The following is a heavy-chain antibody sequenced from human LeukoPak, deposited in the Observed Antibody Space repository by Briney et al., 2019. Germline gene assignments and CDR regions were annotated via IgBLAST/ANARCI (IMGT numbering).Heavy chain of an antibody. D-gene: IGHD6-19*01. Sequence: GGSLRLSCAASGFAFSSFAMGWVRQSPGKGLEWPSTINGGGNTTFYSDSVKGRFTISRDNSKNTLYLHMDSLIPDDTATYYCTKELHVAVAVADYYYFYMDVWGRGTAVTVSS. V-gene: IGHV3-23*01. CDR3: TKELHVAVAVADYYYFYMDV. J-gene: IGHJ6*03. CDR1: GFAFSSFA. CDR2: INGGGNTT.